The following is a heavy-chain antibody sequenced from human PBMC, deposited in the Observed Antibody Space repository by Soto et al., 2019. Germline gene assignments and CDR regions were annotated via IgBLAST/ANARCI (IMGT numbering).Heavy chain of an antibody. CDR2: IYYSGST. V-gene: IGHV4-39*01. Sequence: PSETLCLTCTVLGGSISSSSYCWGLIRQPPGKGLEWIGSIYYSGSTYYNPSLKSRVTISVDTSKNQFSLKLSSVTAADTAVYYCARGAVIGGSYEAWFDPWGQGTLVTVSS. CDR3: ARGAVIGGSYEAWFDP. J-gene: IGHJ5*02. D-gene: IGHD1-26*01. CDR1: GGSISSSSYC.